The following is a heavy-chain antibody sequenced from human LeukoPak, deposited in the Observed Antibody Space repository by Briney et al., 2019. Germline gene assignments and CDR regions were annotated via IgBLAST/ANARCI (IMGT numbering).Heavy chain of an antibody. CDR3: AREIGYQLLSFDI. J-gene: IGHJ3*02. D-gene: IGHD2-2*01. CDR1: GYSFTGYW. Sequence: GESLKISCKGSGYSFTGYWIGWVRQAPGQGLEWMGWISAYNGNTNYAQKLQGRVTMTTDTSTSTAYMELRSLRSDDTAVYYCAREIGYQLLSFDIWGQGTMVTVSS. V-gene: IGHV1-18*04. CDR2: ISAYNGNT.